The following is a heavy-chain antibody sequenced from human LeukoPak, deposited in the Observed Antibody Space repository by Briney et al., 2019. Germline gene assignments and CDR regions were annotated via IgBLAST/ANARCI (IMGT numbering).Heavy chain of an antibody. V-gene: IGHV4-59*01. D-gene: IGHD3-22*01. CDR2: IYYNGNT. Sequence: PSGTLSLTCTVSGASISSSYWSWIRQPPGKGLEWIGHIYYNGNTNSNPSLKSRVTISADTSKNRFSLKLSSVTAADTAIYYCVRGNYDNRGYSNAFDIWGQGTMVTVSS. J-gene: IGHJ3*02. CDR1: GASISSSY. CDR3: VRGNYDNRGYSNAFDI.